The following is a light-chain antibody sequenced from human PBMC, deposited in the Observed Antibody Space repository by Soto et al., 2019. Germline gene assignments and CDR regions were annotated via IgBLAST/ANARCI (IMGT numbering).Light chain of an antibody. V-gene: IGKV3-11*01. CDR1: QSVSSY. CDR2: DAS. Sequence: VLPQSPATVFLSLGERATLSCRASQSVSSYLAWYQQKPGQAPRLLIYDASNRATGIPARFSGSGSGTDFTLTISSLEPADFAVYYCQQHSNSPLTFGGGTKVDIK. J-gene: IGKJ4*01. CDR3: QQHSNSPLT.